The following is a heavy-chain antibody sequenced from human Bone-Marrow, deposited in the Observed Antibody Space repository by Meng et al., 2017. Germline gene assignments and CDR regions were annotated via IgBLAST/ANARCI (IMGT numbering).Heavy chain of an antibody. CDR3: ARGRVTTVTTPNWYFDL. Sequence: AQLHRWGAGLLNPSETLSLTCAVYGGSCSGYYWSWIRQPPGKGLEWIGEINHSGSTNYNPSLKSRVTISVDTSKNQFSLKLSSVTAADTAVYYCARGRVTTVTTPNWYFDLWGRGTLGTVSS. CDR1: GGSCSGYY. CDR2: INHSGST. D-gene: IGHD4-17*01. J-gene: IGHJ2*01. V-gene: IGHV4-34*01.